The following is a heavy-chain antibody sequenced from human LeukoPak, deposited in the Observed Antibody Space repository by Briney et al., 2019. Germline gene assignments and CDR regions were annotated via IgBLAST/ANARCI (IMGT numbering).Heavy chain of an antibody. Sequence: PSETLSLTCTVSGGSISSGDYYWSWIRQPPGKGLEWIGYIYYSGSTYYNPSLKSRVTISVDTSKNQFSLKLSSVTAADTAVYYRARVELYYYGMDVWGQGTTVTVSS. V-gene: IGHV4-30-4*01. CDR2: IYYSGST. J-gene: IGHJ6*02. CDR3: ARVELYYYGMDV. CDR1: GGSISSGDYY. D-gene: IGHD1-1*01.